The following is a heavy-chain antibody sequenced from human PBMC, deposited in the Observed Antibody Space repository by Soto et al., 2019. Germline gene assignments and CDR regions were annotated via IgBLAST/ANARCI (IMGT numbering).Heavy chain of an antibody. CDR3: ASFDVTYYYYYGMDV. V-gene: IGHV3-48*02. CDR1: GFTFSSYS. Sequence: GGSLRLSCAASGFTFSSYSMNWVRQAPGKGLEWVSYISSSSSTIYYADSVKDRFTISRDNAKNSLYLQMNSLRDEDTAVYYCASFDVTYYYYYGMDVWGQGTTVTVSS. J-gene: IGHJ6*02. CDR2: ISSSSSTI.